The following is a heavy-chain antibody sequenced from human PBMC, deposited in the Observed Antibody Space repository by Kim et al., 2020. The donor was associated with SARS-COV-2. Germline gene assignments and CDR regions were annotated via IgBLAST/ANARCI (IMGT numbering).Heavy chain of an antibody. D-gene: IGHD3-9*01. V-gene: IGHV4-59*01. J-gene: IGHJ6*03. Sequence: SETLSLTCTVSGASTSSYYWSWVRQPPGKGLEWIGYIYFSGTTNYNPSLGSRVTISVDTAKNHFTLNLHHVTAADTAVYYCAGAPYDILTQFCYYYIDVWGKGTTVTVSS. CDR3: AGAPYDILTQFCYYYIDV. CDR1: GASTSSYY. CDR2: IYFSGTT.